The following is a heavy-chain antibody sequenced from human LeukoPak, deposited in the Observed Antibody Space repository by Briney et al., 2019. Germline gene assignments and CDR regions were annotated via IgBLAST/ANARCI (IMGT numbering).Heavy chain of an antibody. Sequence: SEALSLTCAVSGVSISSGNWWNWVRQPPGKGLEWTGEIYHDETTNFNPSLKSRVTIAIDKSRNQFSLKLSAVTAADTAVYYCARADTTGSCSSDAFDIWGQGARVTVSS. D-gene: IGHD3-10*01. CDR3: ARADTTGSCSSDAFDI. V-gene: IGHV4-4*02. J-gene: IGHJ3*02. CDR1: GVSISSGNW. CDR2: IYHDETT.